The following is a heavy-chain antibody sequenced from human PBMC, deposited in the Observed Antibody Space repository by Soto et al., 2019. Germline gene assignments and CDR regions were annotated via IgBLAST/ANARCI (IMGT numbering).Heavy chain of an antibody. CDR2: IYYSGST. CDR1: GGSISSYC. V-gene: IGHV4-59*08. Sequence: SETLSLTCTVSGGSISSYCWSWIRQPPGKGLEWIGYIYYSGSTNYNPSLKSRVTISVDTSKNQLSLKLSSVTAADTAVYYCARLATGYSSSWGGYYMDVWGKGTTVTVSS. CDR3: ARLATGYSSSWGGYYMDV. D-gene: IGHD6-13*01. J-gene: IGHJ6*03.